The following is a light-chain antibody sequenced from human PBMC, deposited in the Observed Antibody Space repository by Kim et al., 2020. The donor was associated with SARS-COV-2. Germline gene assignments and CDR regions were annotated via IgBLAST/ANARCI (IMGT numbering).Light chain of an antibody. V-gene: IGLV3-9*01. CDR1: NIGSKN. Sequence: SVALGQTARITCGGNNIGSKNVHWYQQKPGQAPGLVIYRDSNRPSGIPERFSGYNSGNTATLTISRAQAGDEADYYCQVWDSSTVVFGGGTQLTVL. CDR2: RDS. J-gene: IGLJ2*01. CDR3: QVWDSSTVV.